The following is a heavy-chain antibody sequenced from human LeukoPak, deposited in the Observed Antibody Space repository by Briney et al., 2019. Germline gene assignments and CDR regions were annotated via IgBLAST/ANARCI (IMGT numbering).Heavy chain of an antibody. J-gene: IGHJ4*02. CDR3: AKETKQSKGQLLWFGEFDY. Sequence: SGGSLRLSCAASGFTFDDYGMSWVRQTPGKGLVWVSHINNDGSITNYADSVKGRFTISRDNAKNTLYLQMNSLRAEDTALYYCAKETKQSKGQLLWFGEFDYWGQGTLVTVSS. CDR1: GFTFDDYG. V-gene: IGHV3-74*01. CDR2: INNDGSIT. D-gene: IGHD3-10*01.